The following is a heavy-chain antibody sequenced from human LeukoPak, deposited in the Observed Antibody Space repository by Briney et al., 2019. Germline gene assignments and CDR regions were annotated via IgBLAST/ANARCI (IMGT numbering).Heavy chain of an antibody. CDR3: AKDGGLWVSAHWGDS. J-gene: IGHJ4*02. D-gene: IGHD7-27*01. CDR1: GFTFSSYT. V-gene: IGHV3-23*01. CDR2: ITTSDGNT. Sequence: GGSLRLSCAASGFTFSSYTMSWVRQAPGKGLEWVSTITTSDGNTYYADSVKGRFTVSRDNSKNTLFLHMNSLRAEDPAVYYCAKDGGLWVSAHWGDSWGRGTLVTVSS.